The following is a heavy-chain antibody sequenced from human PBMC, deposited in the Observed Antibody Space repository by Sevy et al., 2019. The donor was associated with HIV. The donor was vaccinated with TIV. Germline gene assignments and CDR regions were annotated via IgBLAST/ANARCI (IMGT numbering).Heavy chain of an antibody. Sequence: SETLSLTCTVSGGSITSLYWNWIRQPPGKGLEWIANISYNGHINYNPSLKSRATFSLDTSKNQFSLRLSSVTAADTAMYYCAGENAWGRGYSWGQGTLVTVSS. D-gene: IGHD1-26*01. CDR2: ISYNGHI. J-gene: IGHJ4*02. CDR3: AGENAWGRGYS. V-gene: IGHV4-59*08. CDR1: GGSITSLY.